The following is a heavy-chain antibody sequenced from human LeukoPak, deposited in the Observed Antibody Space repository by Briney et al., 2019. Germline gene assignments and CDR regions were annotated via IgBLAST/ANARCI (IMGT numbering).Heavy chain of an antibody. V-gene: IGHV5-51*01. D-gene: IGHD2/OR15-2a*01. J-gene: IGHJ5*02. Sequence: ESLKISCNVSGDSFSTYWIAWVRQRPGEGLEWMGIIYPGDSDAEYSPSFEGHVTFSVDKSAGSAFLQWHSLKASDTAMYYCARHDRLSMTSPYSSWGQGTLVIVSA. CDR2: IYPGDSDA. CDR3: ARHDRLSMTSPYSS. CDR1: GDSFSTYW.